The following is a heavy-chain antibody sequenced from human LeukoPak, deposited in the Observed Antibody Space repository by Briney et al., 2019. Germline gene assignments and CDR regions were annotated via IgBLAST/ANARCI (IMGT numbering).Heavy chain of an antibody. Sequence: SVKVSCKASGGTFSSYAISWVRQAPGQGLEWMGGIIPIFGTANYAQKLQGRVTITTDESTSTAYMELSSLRSEDTAVYYCAIKTNEYSSSYDYYYYMDVWGKGTTVTVSS. D-gene: IGHD6-6*01. CDR1: GGTFSSYA. V-gene: IGHV1-69*05. CDR2: IIPIFGTA. CDR3: AIKTNEYSSSYDYYYYMDV. J-gene: IGHJ6*03.